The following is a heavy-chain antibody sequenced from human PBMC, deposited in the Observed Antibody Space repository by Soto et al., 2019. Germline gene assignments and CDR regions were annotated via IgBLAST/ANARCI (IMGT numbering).Heavy chain of an antibody. CDR3: AKKEEQPRY. CDR1: GFTFSSYG. D-gene: IGHD6-13*01. J-gene: IGHJ4*02. V-gene: IGHV3-30*18. Sequence: GGSLRLSCAASGFTFSSYGMHWVRQAPGKGLEWVAVISYDGSNKYYADSVKGRFTISRDNSKNTLYLQMNSLRAEDTAVYYCAKKEEQPRYWGQGTLVTVSS. CDR2: ISYDGSNK.